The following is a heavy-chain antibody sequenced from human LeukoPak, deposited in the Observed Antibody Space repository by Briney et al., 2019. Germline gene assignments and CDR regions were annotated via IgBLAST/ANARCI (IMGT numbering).Heavy chain of an antibody. Sequence: GGSLRLSCAASGFTFDNYGMHWVRQAPGKGLEWVAIISYDGSVKYYADSVKGRFTISRDNSKNTLYLQMNSLRAEDTAVYYCAKSFLGYYDSSGSDYWGQGTLVTVSS. CDR1: GFTFDNYG. J-gene: IGHJ4*02. CDR2: ISYDGSVK. D-gene: IGHD3-22*01. CDR3: AKSFLGYYDSSGSDY. V-gene: IGHV3-30*18.